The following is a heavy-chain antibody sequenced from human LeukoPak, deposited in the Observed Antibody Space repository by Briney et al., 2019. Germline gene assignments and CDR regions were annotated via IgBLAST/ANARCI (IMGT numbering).Heavy chain of an antibody. CDR3: ARDDRSGWFGEYFPH. D-gene: IGHD6-19*01. CDR1: GFKFDDYA. V-gene: IGHV3-9*01. J-gene: IGHJ1*01. CDR2: INWNSGNI. Sequence: GGSLRLSCAVSGFKFDDYAMHWVRQAPGRGLEWVSGINWNSGNIGYGDSVKGRFTVSRDNAKNSLYLQMNSLTAEDTAIYYCARDDRSGWFGEYFPHWGQGTLVTVSS.